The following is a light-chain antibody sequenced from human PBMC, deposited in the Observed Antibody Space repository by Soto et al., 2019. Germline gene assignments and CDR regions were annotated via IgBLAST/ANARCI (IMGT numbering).Light chain of an antibody. Sequence: DVVMTQSALSLPVTLGQPSSISCRSSQSLAYSDGNTYLNWLQQRPGQSPRRLIYKVSNRDSGVPDRFRGSGSGTDFTLTISRVEAEDVGVYYCMQGTHWHPTWPFGQGTQVDIK. CDR1: QSLAYSDGNTY. CDR3: MQGTHWHPTWP. J-gene: IGKJ1*01. V-gene: IGKV2-30*01. CDR2: KVS.